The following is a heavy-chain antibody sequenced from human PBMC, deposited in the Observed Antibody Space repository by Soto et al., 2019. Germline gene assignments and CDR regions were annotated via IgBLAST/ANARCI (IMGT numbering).Heavy chain of an antibody. CDR2: INQDGSEK. V-gene: IGHV3-7*01. D-gene: IGHD6-25*01. J-gene: IGHJ4*02. CDR1: GFIFSNFW. Sequence: EEQLVESGGGLVQPGGSLRLSCEASGFIFSNFWIDWVRQAPGKGLEWVAKINQDGSEKYYVDSVKGRFTISRDNAKNSLYLQMNSLRAEDTAVYYCAVLSIAAVVDFWGQGTLITVSS. CDR3: AVLSIAAVVDF.